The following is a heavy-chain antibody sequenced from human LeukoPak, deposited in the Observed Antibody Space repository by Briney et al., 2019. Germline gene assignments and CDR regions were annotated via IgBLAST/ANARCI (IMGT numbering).Heavy chain of an antibody. J-gene: IGHJ4*02. CDR2: IKQDGSEK. Sequence: GGSLRLSCAASGFTFSSYWMSWVRQAPGKGLEWVANIKQDGSEKYYVDSVKGRFTISRDNAKNSLYLQMNSLRAEDTAVYYCARHQPPFYGSGPFDYWGQGTLVTVSS. CDR1: GFTFSSYW. V-gene: IGHV3-7*01. D-gene: IGHD3-10*01. CDR3: ARHQPPFYGSGPFDY.